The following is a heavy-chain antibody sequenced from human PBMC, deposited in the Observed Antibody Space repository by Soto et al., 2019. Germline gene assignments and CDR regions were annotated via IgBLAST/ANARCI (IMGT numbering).Heavy chain of an antibody. J-gene: IGHJ5*02. CDR1: GFTFSSYG. CDR2: IWYDGSNK. D-gene: IGHD6-13*01. CDR3: ARYSGLETGNDIAAAGTGWFDP. Sequence: QVQLVESGGGVVQPGRSLRLSCAASGFTFSSYGMHWVRQAPGKGLEWVAVIWYDGSNKYYADSVKGRFTISRDNFKNTLYLQMNSLRAEDTAVYYCARYSGLETGNDIAAAGTGWFDPWGQGTLVTVSS. V-gene: IGHV3-33*01.